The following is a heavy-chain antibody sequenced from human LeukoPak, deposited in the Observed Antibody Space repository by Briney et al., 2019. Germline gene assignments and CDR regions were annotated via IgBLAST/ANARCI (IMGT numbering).Heavy chain of an antibody. Sequence: PSETLSLTCAVYGGSFSGYYWSWIRQPPGKGLEWIGEINHSGSTNYNPSLKSRVTISVDTSKNQFSLKLSSVTAADTAVYYCAGRDVVVTAPYFRHWGQGTLVTVSS. CDR2: INHSGST. CDR1: GGSFSGYY. D-gene: IGHD2-21*02. J-gene: IGHJ1*01. V-gene: IGHV4-34*01. CDR3: AGRDVVVTAPYFRH.